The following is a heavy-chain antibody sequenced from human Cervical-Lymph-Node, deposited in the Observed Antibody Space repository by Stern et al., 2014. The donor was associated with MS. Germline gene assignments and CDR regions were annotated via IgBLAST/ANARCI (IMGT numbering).Heavy chain of an antibody. D-gene: IGHD4-17*01. Sequence: QVQLLQPGAEVKKPGSSVKVSCKASGGTFSTQAINWVRQAPGQGLEWVGGIIPIFGTPNYAHQVQDRVTITTDESTSTAYMDLSSLRSEDTAVYYCATPSTVTVGGMDVWGQGTTVTVSS. CDR3: ATPSTVTVGGMDV. CDR2: IIPIFGTP. J-gene: IGHJ6*02. V-gene: IGHV1-69*05. CDR1: GGTFSTQA.